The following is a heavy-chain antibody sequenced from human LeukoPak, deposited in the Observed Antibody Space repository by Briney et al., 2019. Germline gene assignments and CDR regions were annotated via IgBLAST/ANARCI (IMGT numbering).Heavy chain of an antibody. D-gene: IGHD3-10*01. Sequence: PGGSLRLSCAASGFTFSSYGMSWGRQAPGKRLEWVSAISGSGGSTYYADSVKGRFTISRDNSKNTLYLQMNSLRVEDTAVYYCAKLDGSGAGSSRPPIDYWGQGSLVTVSS. CDR1: GFTFSSYG. V-gene: IGHV3-23*01. J-gene: IGHJ4*02. CDR2: ISGSGGST. CDR3: AKLDGSGAGSSRPPIDY.